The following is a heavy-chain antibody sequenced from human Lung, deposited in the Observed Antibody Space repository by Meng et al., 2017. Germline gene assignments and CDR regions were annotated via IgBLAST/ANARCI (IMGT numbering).Heavy chain of an antibody. V-gene: IGHV4-4*02. CDR1: CGSISRSNW. J-gene: IGHJ4*02. Sequence: QGQRQEYGPGLAKPSGTLSLTSAVSCGSISRSNWWSWVRQPPGKGLEWIGEIYHSGSTNYNPSLKSRVTISVDKSKNQFSLKLSSVTAADTAVYYCARYLAGGYGDYFDYWGQGTLVTVSS. CDR3: ARYLAGGYGDYFDY. D-gene: IGHD4-17*01. CDR2: IYHSGST.